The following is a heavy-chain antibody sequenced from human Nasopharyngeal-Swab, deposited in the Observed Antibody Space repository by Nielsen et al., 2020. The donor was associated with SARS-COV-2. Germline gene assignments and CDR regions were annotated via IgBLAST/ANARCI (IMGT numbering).Heavy chain of an antibody. J-gene: IGHJ5*02. V-gene: IGHV4-38-2*02. CDR3: AREGYSYGNTWFDP. CDR2: IYHSGST. D-gene: IGHD5-18*01. CDR1: GYSVSSGYY. Sequence: SETLSLTCTVSGYSVSSGYYWGCIRQPPGKGLEWIGSIYHSGSTYYNPSLKSRVTISVDTSKNQFSLKLSSVTAADTAVYYCAREGYSYGNTWFDPWGQGTLVTVSS.